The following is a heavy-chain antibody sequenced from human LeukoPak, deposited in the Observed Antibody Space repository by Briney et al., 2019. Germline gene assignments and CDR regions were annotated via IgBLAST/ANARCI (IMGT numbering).Heavy chain of an antibody. Sequence: PSETLSLTCAVYGGSFSGYYWSWIRQPPGKGLEWIGEINHSGSTNYNPSLKSRVTISVDTSKNQFSLKLSSVTAADTAVYYCARGPEGWYYYDSSGYYDYWGQGTLVTVSS. D-gene: IGHD3-22*01. V-gene: IGHV4-34*01. CDR2: INHSGST. CDR1: GGSFSGYY. CDR3: ARGPEGWYYYDSSGYYDY. J-gene: IGHJ4*02.